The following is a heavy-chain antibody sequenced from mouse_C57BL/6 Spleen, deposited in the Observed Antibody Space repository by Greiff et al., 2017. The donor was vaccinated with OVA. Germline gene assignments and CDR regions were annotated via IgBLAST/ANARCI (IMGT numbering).Heavy chain of an antibody. J-gene: IGHJ2*01. D-gene: IGHD1-1*01. CDR3: ARGGSSYEDY. Sequence: QVQLKESGAELVRPGTSVKVSCKASGYAFTNYLIEWVKQRPGQGLEWIGVINPGSGGTNYNEKFKGKATLTADKSSSTAYMQLSSLTSEDSAVYFCARGGSSYEDYWGQGTTLTVSS. CDR1: GYAFTNYL. V-gene: IGHV1-54*01. CDR2: INPGSGGT.